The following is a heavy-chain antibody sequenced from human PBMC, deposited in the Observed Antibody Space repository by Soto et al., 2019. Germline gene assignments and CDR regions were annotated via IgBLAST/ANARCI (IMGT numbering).Heavy chain of an antibody. CDR1: GYTFTSYA. CDR2: INAGNGNT. CDR3: AGDLGGWPDN. V-gene: IGHV1-3*01. Sequence: QVQLVQSGAEVKKPGASVKVSCKASGYTFTSYAIHWVRQAPGQRLEWMGWINAGNGNTKYSQKFQDRVTITRDTSASTAYMELSSVRSEDTGVYYCAGDLGGWPDNWGKGTLFTVS. D-gene: IGHD6-19*01. J-gene: IGHJ4*02.